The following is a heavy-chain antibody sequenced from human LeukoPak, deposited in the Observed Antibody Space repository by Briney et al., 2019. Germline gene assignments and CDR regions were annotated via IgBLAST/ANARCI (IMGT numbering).Heavy chain of an antibody. CDR2: IIPIFGTA. Sequence: SVKVSCKASGGTFSSYALSWVRQAPGQGLEWMGRIIPIFGTANYAQKFQGRVTITADESTSTAYMELSSLRSEDTAIYYCARGGNTSDLYYGMDVWGQGTTVAVSS. D-gene: IGHD6-25*01. CDR3: ARGGNTSDLYYGMDV. J-gene: IGHJ6*02. V-gene: IGHV1-69*15. CDR1: GGTFSSYA.